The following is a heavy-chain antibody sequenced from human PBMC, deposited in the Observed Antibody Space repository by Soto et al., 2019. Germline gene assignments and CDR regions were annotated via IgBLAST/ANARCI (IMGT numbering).Heavy chain of an antibody. CDR2: IKQDGSEK. CDR1: GFTFSSYW. D-gene: IGHD3-10*01. Sequence: GGSLRLSCAASGFTFSSYWMSWVRQAPGKGLEWVANIKQDGSEKYYVDSVKGRFTISRDNAKNSLYLQMNSLRAEDTAVYYCARDYDYYGSENLDYWGQGTLVTVSS. V-gene: IGHV3-7*01. CDR3: ARDYDYYGSENLDY. J-gene: IGHJ4*02.